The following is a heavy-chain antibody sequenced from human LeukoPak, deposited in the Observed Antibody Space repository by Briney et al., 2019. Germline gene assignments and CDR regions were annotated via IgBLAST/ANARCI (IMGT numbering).Heavy chain of an antibody. CDR2: IRKTAYGGTT. Sequence: GGSLRLSCTTSGFTFGDYALSWFRQAQGKGLEWVGFIRKTAYGGTTEYAASVKGIFTISRDDSKSIAYLQMNSLKTENTAVYYCSGDDSASYFRFDPWGRGTLVTVSS. CDR3: SGDDSASYFRFDP. CDR1: GFTFGDYA. D-gene: IGHD3-10*01. V-gene: IGHV3-49*03. J-gene: IGHJ5*02.